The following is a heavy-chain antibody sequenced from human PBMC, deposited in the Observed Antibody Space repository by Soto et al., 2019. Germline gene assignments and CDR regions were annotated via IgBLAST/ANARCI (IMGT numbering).Heavy chain of an antibody. V-gene: IGHV4-59*08. Sequence: QVQLQESGPTLVKPSETLSLTCTVSGGSIRSYCWTWIRQPPGEGLEWIGCVCNSGTTNYNHSLQRRVAISIDTQRNHFSLHLSSVTVADTGFYYGAGGGSIVVATRRLMDVWGKGTTVTGSP. CDR2: VCNSGTT. CDR3: AGGGSIVVATRRLMDV. CDR1: GGSIRSYC. D-gene: IGHD3-22*01. J-gene: IGHJ6*04.